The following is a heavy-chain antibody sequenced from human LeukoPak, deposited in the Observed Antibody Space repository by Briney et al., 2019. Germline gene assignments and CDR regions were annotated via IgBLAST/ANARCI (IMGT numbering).Heavy chain of an antibody. Sequence: PGGSLRLSCAASGFTFDDYAMHWVRQAPGKGLEWVSGISWNSGSIGYADSVKGRFTISRDNAKNSLYLQMDSLRAEDTALYYCAKDLGIAVAEGHDAFDIWGQGTMVTVSS. J-gene: IGHJ3*02. CDR3: AKDLGIAVAEGHDAFDI. CDR2: ISWNSGSI. D-gene: IGHD6-19*01. CDR1: GFTFDDYA. V-gene: IGHV3-9*01.